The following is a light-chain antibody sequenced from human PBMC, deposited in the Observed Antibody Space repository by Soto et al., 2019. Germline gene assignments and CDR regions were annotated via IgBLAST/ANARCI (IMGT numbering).Light chain of an antibody. CDR1: QSVSNN. Sequence: EIVMPQSPATLSVTQGERATLSCRASQSVSNNLAWYQQKPGQAPRLLIYGASTRATGIPARFSGSGSGTEFTLTISSLQSEDFAVYYCQHYNNWPSWTFGQGTTV. V-gene: IGKV3-15*01. CDR3: QHYNNWPSWT. J-gene: IGKJ1*01. CDR2: GAS.